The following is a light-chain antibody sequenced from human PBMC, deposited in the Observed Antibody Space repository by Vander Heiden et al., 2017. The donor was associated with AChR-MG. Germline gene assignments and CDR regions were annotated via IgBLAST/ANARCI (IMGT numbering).Light chain of an antibody. Sequence: DIVMTQSPESLAVSLGERATINCKPSQSLFYRSSNRNYLAWYQQKPGQPPKLLISWASSRESGVPDRFSGSGSGTDFTLTISCLQADDVAVYYCGQYDRSPQTFGQGTKVELK. J-gene: IGKJ1*01. CDR2: WAS. V-gene: IGKV4-1*01. CDR1: QSLFYRSSNRNY. CDR3: GQYDRSPQT.